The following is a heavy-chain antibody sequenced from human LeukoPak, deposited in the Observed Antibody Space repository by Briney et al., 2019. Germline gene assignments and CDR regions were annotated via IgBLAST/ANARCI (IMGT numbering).Heavy chain of an antibody. Sequence: ASVKVSCKASGYTFTSYDISWVRQAPGQGLEWMGWINPNSGGTNYAQKFQGRVTMTRDTSISTAYMELSRLRSDNTAVYYCARDLSLLPTLWFGELSPWFDPWGQGTLVTVSS. J-gene: IGHJ5*02. CDR3: ARDLSLLPTLWFGELSPWFDP. CDR2: INPNSGGT. CDR1: GYTFTSYD. D-gene: IGHD3-10*01. V-gene: IGHV1-2*02.